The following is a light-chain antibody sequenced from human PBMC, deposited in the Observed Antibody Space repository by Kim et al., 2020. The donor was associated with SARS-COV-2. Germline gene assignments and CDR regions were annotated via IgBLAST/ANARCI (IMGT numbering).Light chain of an antibody. CDR3: SSYAGSNNFV. CDR2: EVS. Sequence: GQSVNISCTGTSSDVGGYNYVFWYQHHPGKAPKLMIYEVSKRPSGVPERFSGSKSGNTASLTVSGLQAEDEADYYCSSYAGSNNFVFGTGTKVTVL. CDR1: SSDVGGYNY. V-gene: IGLV2-8*01. J-gene: IGLJ1*01.